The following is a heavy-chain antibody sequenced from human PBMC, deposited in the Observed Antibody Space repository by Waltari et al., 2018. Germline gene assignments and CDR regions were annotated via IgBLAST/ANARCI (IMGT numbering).Heavy chain of an antibody. D-gene: IGHD6-13*01. Sequence: QVQLQESGPGLVKPSETLSLTCTVSGGSISSYYWSWIRQPPGKGLEWIGYIYYSGSTNYNPSLKSRVTISVDTSKNQFSLKLGSVTAADTAVYYCARAGAAAGFDYWGQGTLVTVSS. CDR1: GGSISSYY. CDR2: IYYSGST. V-gene: IGHV4-59*01. J-gene: IGHJ4*02. CDR3: ARAGAAAGFDY.